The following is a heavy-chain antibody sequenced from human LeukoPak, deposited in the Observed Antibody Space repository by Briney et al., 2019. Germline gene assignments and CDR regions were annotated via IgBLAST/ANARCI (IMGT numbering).Heavy chain of an antibody. Sequence: GGSLRLSCAASGFTFSTSWMSWVRQAPGKGLEWVATIKQDGSEKYYVDSVKGRFTISRDNAKILLYLQMNSLRAEDTAVYYCARAAYTGSPTSFDYWGQGTLVTVSS. D-gene: IGHD1-26*01. CDR1: GFTFSTSW. CDR2: IKQDGSEK. J-gene: IGHJ4*02. V-gene: IGHV3-7*04. CDR3: ARAAYTGSPTSFDY.